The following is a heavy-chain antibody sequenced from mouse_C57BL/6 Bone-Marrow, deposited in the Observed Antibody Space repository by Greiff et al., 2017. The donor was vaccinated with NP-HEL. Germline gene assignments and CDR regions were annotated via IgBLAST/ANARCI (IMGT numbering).Heavy chain of an antibody. Sequence: QVQLQQSGAELVRPGTSVKVSCKASGYAFTNYLIEWVKQRPGQGLEWIGVINPGSGGTNYNEKFKGKATLTADKSSSTAYMQLSSLTSEDSAVYFCARWPDYYGSSVSWFAYWGQGTLVTVSA. CDR1: GYAFTNYL. CDR2: INPGSGGT. D-gene: IGHD1-1*01. J-gene: IGHJ3*01. V-gene: IGHV1-54*01. CDR3: ARWPDYYGSSVSWFAY.